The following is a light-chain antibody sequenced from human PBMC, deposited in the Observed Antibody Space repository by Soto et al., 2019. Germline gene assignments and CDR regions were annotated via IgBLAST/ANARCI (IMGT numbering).Light chain of an antibody. J-gene: IGKJ2*01. CDR1: QSVSAN. CDR2: GAA. Sequence: EIVMTQSPATLSVSPGERATLSCRASQSVSANLAWYQQKPGQAPRLPIYGAATRATGVPARVSGSGSGTEFTLTISSLQSEDFAVYYCQQYNNWPPYTFGQGTKLEIK. V-gene: IGKV3-15*01. CDR3: QQYNNWPPYT.